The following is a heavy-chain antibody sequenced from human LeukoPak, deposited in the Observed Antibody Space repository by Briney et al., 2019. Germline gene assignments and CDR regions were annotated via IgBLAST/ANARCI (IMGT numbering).Heavy chain of an antibody. V-gene: IGHV3-9*01. CDR3: AKDTGGAYYDSSGFDY. CDR1: GFTFDDYA. Sequence: TGGSLRLSCAASGFTFDDYAMHWVRQAPGKGLEWVSGISWNSGSIGYADSVKGRFTISGDNAKNSLYLQMNSLRAEDTALYYCAKDTGGAYYDSSGFDYWGQGTLVTVSS. J-gene: IGHJ4*02. CDR2: ISWNSGSI. D-gene: IGHD3-22*01.